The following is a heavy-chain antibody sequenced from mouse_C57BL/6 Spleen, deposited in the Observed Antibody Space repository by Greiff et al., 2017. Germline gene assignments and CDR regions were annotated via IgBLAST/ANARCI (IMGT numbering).Heavy chain of an antibody. V-gene: IGHV5-9*01. Sequence: EVKLVESGGGLVKPGGSLKLSCAASGFTFSSYTMSWVRQTPEKRLEWVATISGGGGNTYYPDSVKGRFTLTRDNAKNTPYLQMSSLRSEDSALYYRARGYYYGSSAWFAYWGQGTLVTVSA. D-gene: IGHD1-1*01. CDR2: ISGGGGNT. CDR3: ARGYYYGSSAWFAY. J-gene: IGHJ3*01. CDR1: GFTFSSYT.